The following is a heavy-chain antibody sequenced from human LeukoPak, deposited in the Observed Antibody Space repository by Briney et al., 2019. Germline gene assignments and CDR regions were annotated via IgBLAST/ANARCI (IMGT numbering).Heavy chain of an antibody. CDR1: GFTISTYG. V-gene: IGHV3-23*01. D-gene: IGHD3-10*01. J-gene: IGHJ4*02. Sequence: GGSLRLSCAASGFTISTYGMNWVRQAPGKGLEWVSSISCGSTYYAYSVKVRVTISIDNAKDTESLQMNSLRAEDTAVYYCAKSVYHSGNYWGQGTLVTVSS. CDR2: ISCGST. CDR3: AKSVYHSGNY.